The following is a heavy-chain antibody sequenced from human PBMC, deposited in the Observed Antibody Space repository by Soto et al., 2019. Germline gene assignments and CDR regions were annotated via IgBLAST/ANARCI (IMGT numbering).Heavy chain of an antibody. V-gene: IGHV1-46*01. CDR1: GYTFTSYD. Sequence: QVQLVQSGAAVKKPGASVKVSCKASGYTFTSYDMHWVRQAPGQGLEWMGIINPSGGSTSYAQKFQGRVTMTRDTSTSTVYMELSSLRSEDTAVYYCASGRERVLYGMDVWGQGTTVTVSS. CDR3: ASGRERVLYGMDV. D-gene: IGHD2-8*01. J-gene: IGHJ6*02. CDR2: INPSGGST.